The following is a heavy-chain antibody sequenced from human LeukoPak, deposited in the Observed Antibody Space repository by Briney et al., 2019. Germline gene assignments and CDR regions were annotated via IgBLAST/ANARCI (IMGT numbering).Heavy chain of an antibody. CDR3: ARETYYYDSSGYYPYYFDY. CDR1: GYTFTDYY. Sequence: GASVKVSCKASGYTFTDYYLHWVRQAPGQGLEWMGWINPNSGGTNYVEKFQVRVTMTRDTSISTAYMDLSRLRSDDTAVYFCARETYYYDSSGYYPYYFDYWGQGTLVTVSS. V-gene: IGHV1-2*02. J-gene: IGHJ4*02. D-gene: IGHD3-22*01. CDR2: INPNSGGT.